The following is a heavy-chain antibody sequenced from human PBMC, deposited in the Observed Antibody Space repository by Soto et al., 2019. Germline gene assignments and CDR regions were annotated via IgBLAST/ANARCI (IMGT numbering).Heavy chain of an antibody. Sequence: QPGGSLRLSCAASGFTISSLWMHWVRQVPGKGLVWVSRINGDGTGLRYADSVKGRFTISRDDAKNTVYLQMNSLRVEDTAVYFCAKGFTGYDYALWGQGSLVTVSS. CDR1: GFTISSLW. CDR3: AKGFTGYDYAL. V-gene: IGHV3-74*01. J-gene: IGHJ4*02. CDR2: INGDGTGL. D-gene: IGHD5-12*01.